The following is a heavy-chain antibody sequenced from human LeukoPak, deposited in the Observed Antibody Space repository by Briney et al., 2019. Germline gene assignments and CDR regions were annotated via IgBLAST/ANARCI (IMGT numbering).Heavy chain of an antibody. J-gene: IGHJ4*02. V-gene: IGHV4-39*01. Sequence: PSETLSLTCTVSGGSISSSSYYWGWIRQPPGKGLEWIGSIYYSGSTYDNPSLKGRVTISVDTSKNQFSLKLSSVTAADTAVYYCARHREYSSGWQDYWGQGTLVTVSS. CDR3: ARHREYSSGWQDY. CDR1: GGSISSSSYY. CDR2: IYYSGST. D-gene: IGHD6-19*01.